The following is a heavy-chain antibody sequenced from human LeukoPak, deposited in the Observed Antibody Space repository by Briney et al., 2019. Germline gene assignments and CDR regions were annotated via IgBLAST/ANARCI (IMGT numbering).Heavy chain of an antibody. CDR1: GFTFSGYG. Sequence: GGSLRLSCAASGFTFSGYGMHWVRQAPGKGLEWVAVISYDGSNKYYADSVKGRFTISRDNSKNTVYLQMNSLRAEDTAVYYCAKDLGIVAAYCYGMDVWDQGTTVTVSS. CDR2: ISYDGSNK. CDR3: AKDLGIVAAYCYGMDV. V-gene: IGHV3-30*18. D-gene: IGHD6-13*01. J-gene: IGHJ6*02.